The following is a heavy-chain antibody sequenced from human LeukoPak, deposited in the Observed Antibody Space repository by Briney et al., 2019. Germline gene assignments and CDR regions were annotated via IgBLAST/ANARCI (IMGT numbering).Heavy chain of an antibody. CDR2: ILYDGSNK. J-gene: IGHJ4*02. CDR3: SKGRCGGDCFMFDY. D-gene: IGHD2-21*02. Sequence: GGSLRLSCAASGFTFSSYGMHWVRQAPGKGLEWVAVILYDGSNKYYADSVKGRFTISRDNSKNTLYLQMNSLRAEDTAVYYCSKGRCGGDCFMFDYWGQGNLVTVSS. V-gene: IGHV3-30*18. CDR1: GFTFSSYG.